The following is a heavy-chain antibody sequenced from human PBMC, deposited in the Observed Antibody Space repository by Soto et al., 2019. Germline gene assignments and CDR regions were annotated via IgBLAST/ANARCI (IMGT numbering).Heavy chain of an antibody. V-gene: IGHV1-3*01. CDR3: ARDSVAASPLSY. Sequence: ASVKVSCKASGYTFPSYAMHWVRQAPGQRLEWMGWINAGNGNTKYSQKFQGRVTITRDTSASTAYMELSSLRSEDTAVYYCARDSVAASPLSYWRQGTLVPFSS. CDR2: INAGNGNT. J-gene: IGHJ4*02. D-gene: IGHD6-6*01. CDR1: GYTFPSYA.